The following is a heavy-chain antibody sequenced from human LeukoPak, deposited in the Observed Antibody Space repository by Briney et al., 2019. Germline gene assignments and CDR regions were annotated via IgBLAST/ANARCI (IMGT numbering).Heavy chain of an antibody. CDR3: ARERRGVLSGPLGVLFASYYTYYYMDV. J-gene: IGHJ6*03. D-gene: IGHD3-10*01. CDR1: GYTFTMYY. V-gene: IGHV1-46*01. Sequence: GASVKVSCKASGYTFTMYYIHWVRQAPGQGLEWMGMINPSDGATTYAQKFQGRVTMTRDMSTTTVYMDLRTLRSEDTAVYFCARERRGVLSGPLGVLFASYYTYYYMDVWGRGTTVTVSS. CDR2: INPSDGAT.